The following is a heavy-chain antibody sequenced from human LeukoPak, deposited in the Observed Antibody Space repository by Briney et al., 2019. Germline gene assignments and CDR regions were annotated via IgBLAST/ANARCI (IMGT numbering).Heavy chain of an antibody. V-gene: IGHV3-33*06. Sequence: GGSLRLSCAASGFTFSSYGMHWVRQAPGKGLEWVAVIWHDGSNKYYADSVKGRFTISRDNSKNTLYLQMNSLRAEDTAVYYCAKDGEQWLVVGGAFDIWGQGTMVTVSS. CDR1: GFTFSSYG. J-gene: IGHJ3*02. CDR2: IWHDGSNK. CDR3: AKDGEQWLVVGGAFDI. D-gene: IGHD6-19*01.